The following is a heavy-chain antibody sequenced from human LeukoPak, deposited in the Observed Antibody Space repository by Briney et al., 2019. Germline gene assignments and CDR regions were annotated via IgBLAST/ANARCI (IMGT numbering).Heavy chain of an antibody. CDR2: IYYSGST. CDR3: AREETRYYYYYGMDV. Sequence: PSETLSLTCTVSGGSFSSGSYYWSWIRQPPGTGLEWIGYIYYSGSTNYNPSLKSRVTISVDTSKNQFSLKLSSVTAADTAVYYCAREETRYYYYYGMDVWGQGTTVTVSS. V-gene: IGHV4-61*01. CDR1: GGSFSSGSYY. J-gene: IGHJ6*02.